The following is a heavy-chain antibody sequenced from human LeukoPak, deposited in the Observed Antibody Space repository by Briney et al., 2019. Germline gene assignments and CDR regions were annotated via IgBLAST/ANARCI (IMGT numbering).Heavy chain of an antibody. Sequence: SETLSLTCTVSGGSISSSSYYWGWIRQPPGKGLEWIGSIYYSGSTYYNPSLKSRVTISVDTSKNQFSLKLSSVTAADTAVYYCARTMGEMATIPGYWGQGTLVTVSS. D-gene: IGHD5-24*01. CDR2: IYYSGST. CDR3: ARTMGEMATIPGY. CDR1: GGSISSSSYY. V-gene: IGHV4-39*07. J-gene: IGHJ4*02.